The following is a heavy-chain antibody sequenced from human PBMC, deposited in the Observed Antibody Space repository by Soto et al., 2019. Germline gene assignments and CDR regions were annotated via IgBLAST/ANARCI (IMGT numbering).Heavy chain of an antibody. V-gene: IGHV3-33*01. D-gene: IGHD6-6*01. J-gene: IGHJ6*02. CDR1: GFTFSSYG. CDR2: IWYDGSNK. CDR3: ARGSSSGEYRSYYYYYGMDV. Sequence: GGSLRLSCAASGFTFSSYGMHWVRQAPGKGLEWVAVIWYDGSNKYYADSVKGRFTISRDNSKNTLYLQMNSLRAEDTAVYYCARGSSSGEYRSYYYYYGMDVWGQGTTVTVSS.